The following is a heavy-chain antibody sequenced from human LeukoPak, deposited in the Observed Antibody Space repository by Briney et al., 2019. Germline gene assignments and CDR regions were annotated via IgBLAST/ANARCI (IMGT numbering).Heavy chain of an antibody. Sequence: GEPLKISCQGSGYSFTSHWIGWVRQMPGKGLEWMGIIYPGHSDTTYSPSFQGQVTISADKSISTAYLQWSSLQASATALYYCARLPLSGGSGSYSFDYCGQGTLVTVSS. J-gene: IGHJ4*02. V-gene: IGHV5-51*01. D-gene: IGHD3-10*01. CDR3: ARLPLSGGSGSYSFDY. CDR2: IYPGHSDT. CDR1: GYSFTSHW.